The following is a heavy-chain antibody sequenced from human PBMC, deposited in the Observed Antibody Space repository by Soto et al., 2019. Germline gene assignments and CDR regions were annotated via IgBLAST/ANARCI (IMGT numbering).Heavy chain of an antibody. Sequence: SETLSLTCAVYGGSFSVYYWSWIRQPPGKGLEWIGEINHSGSTNYNPSLKSRVTLSVDTSKNQFSLKLSSVTAADTAVYYCARGGYDFWSGYYEYYYYYMDVWGKGTTVTVSS. CDR3: ARGGYDFWSGYYEYYYYYMDV. J-gene: IGHJ6*03. V-gene: IGHV4-34*01. D-gene: IGHD3-3*01. CDR1: GGSFSVYY. CDR2: INHSGST.